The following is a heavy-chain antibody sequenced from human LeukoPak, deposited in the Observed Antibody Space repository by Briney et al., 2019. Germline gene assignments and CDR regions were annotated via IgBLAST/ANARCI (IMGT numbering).Heavy chain of an antibody. J-gene: IGHJ4*02. CDR1: GFTFSSNY. CDR2: IYSGGST. V-gene: IGHV3-53*01. D-gene: IGHD6-13*01. Sequence: GGSLRLSCAASGFTFSSNYMSWVRQAPGKGLEWVSVIYSGGSTYYADSVKGRFTISRDNSKNTLYLQMNSLRAEDTAVYYCAKCLMRSWYYFDYWGQGTLVTVSS. CDR3: AKCLMRSWYYFDY.